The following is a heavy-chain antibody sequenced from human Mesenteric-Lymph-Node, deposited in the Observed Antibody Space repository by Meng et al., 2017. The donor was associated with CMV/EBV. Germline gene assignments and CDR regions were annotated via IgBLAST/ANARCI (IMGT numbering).Heavy chain of an antibody. CDR1: GYTFTGYY. D-gene: IGHD3-22*01. J-gene: IGHJ4*02. CDR3: ARGRPTYYDSSGYSNLKY. V-gene: IGHV1-2*02. CDR2: INPNSGGP. Sequence: ASVKVSCKASGYTFTGYYMHWVRQAPGQGLEWMGWINPNSGGPNYVQEFQGRVTMTRDTSISTAYMELSRLISDDTAVYYCARGRPTYYDSSGYSNLKYWGQGTLVTVSS.